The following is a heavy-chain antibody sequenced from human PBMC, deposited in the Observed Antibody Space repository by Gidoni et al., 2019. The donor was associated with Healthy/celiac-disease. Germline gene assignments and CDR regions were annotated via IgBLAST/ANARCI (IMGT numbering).Heavy chain of an antibody. Sequence: EVQLVASGGGLVKPGGSLRLSCAASGFTFSNAWMSWVRQAPGKGLEWVGRIKSKTEGGTTDYAAPVKGRFTISRDDSKNTLYLQMNSLKTEDTAVYYCTTEGSYYEPDYWGQGTLVTVSS. CDR3: TTEGSYYEPDY. J-gene: IGHJ4*02. D-gene: IGHD1-26*01. V-gene: IGHV3-15*01. CDR2: IKSKTEGGTT. CDR1: GFTFSNAW.